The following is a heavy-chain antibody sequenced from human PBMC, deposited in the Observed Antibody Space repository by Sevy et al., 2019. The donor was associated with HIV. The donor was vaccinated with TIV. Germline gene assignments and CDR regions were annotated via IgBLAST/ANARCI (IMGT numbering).Heavy chain of an antibody. CDR3: ARGHFDYGSRSRRAMDV. CDR1: GFTFSSYT. V-gene: IGHV3-21*01. D-gene: IGHD3-10*01. J-gene: IGHJ6*02. Sequence: GGSLRLSCAVSGFTFSSYTMHWVRQAPGKGLEWVSSISGSAIYTYYADAMKGRFTISRDNAKNSLYLQMNSLRAEETAVYYCARGHFDYGSRSRRAMDVWGQGTTVTVSS. CDR2: ISGSAIYT.